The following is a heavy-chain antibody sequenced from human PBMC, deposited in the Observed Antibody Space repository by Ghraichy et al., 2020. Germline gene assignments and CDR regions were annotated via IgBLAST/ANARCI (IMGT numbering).Heavy chain of an antibody. Sequence: SGPTLVKPTQTLTLTCTFSGFSLKTSGVGVGWIRQPPGEALEWLALIYWNDVKRFNTSLKSGLTITKDASRNRVVLTMTKINPADTGTYYCVRGRPLYDATGFYSIIDYWGQGTLITVSA. CDR3: VRGRPLYDATGFYSIIDY. J-gene: IGHJ4*02. V-gene: IGHV2-5*04. CDR2: IYWNDVK. CDR1: GFSLKTSGVG. D-gene: IGHD3-22*01.